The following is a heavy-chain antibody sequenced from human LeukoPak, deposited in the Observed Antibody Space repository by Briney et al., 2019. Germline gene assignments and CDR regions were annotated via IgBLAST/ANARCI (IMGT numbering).Heavy chain of an antibody. D-gene: IGHD3-9*01. CDR1: GFTFSDYY. CDR2: ISSSGSTI. V-gene: IGHV3-11*01. Sequence: GGSLRLSCAASGFTFSDYYMSWIRQAPGKGLEWVSYISSSGSTIYYADSVKGRFTISRDNAKNSLYLQMNSLRAEDTAVYYCARMYDTLKYYYYGMDVWGKGTTVTVSS. CDR3: ARMYDTLKYYYYGMDV. J-gene: IGHJ6*04.